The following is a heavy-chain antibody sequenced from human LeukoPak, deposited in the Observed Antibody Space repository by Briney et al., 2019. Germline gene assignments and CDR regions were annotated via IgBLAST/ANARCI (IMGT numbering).Heavy chain of an antibody. CDR1: GYTFTGYY. J-gene: IGHJ3*02. V-gene: IGHV1-2*06. Sequence: GASVKVSCKASGYTFTGYYMHWVRQAPGQGLEWMGRISPNSGGTNYAQKFQGRVTMTRDTSISTAYMELSRLRSDDTAVYYCARDDDSSGYAFDIWGQGTMVTVSS. CDR3: ARDDDSSGYAFDI. CDR2: ISPNSGGT. D-gene: IGHD3-22*01.